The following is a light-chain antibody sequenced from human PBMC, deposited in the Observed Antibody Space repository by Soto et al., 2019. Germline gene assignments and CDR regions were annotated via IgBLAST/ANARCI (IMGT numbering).Light chain of an antibody. CDR3: QHYNSYPLT. Sequence: DIQMTQSPSTLSASVGDRVTITCRASQSISSWLAWYQQKPGKAPKLLIYDASSLESGVPSRFSGSGSGTEFTLTISSLQPDDFETYYCQHYNSYPLTFGGGSKVDIK. CDR2: DAS. J-gene: IGKJ4*01. CDR1: QSISSW. V-gene: IGKV1-5*01.